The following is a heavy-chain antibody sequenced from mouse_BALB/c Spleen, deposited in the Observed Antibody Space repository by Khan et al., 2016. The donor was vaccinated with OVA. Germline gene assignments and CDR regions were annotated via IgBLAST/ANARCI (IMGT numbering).Heavy chain of an antibody. D-gene: IGHD2-3*01. J-gene: IGHJ2*01. CDR3: ARGGQWVLRGGGNSDY. V-gene: IGHV1S137*01. Sequence: QVQLQQSGPELVRPGESVKISCKGSGYTFTDYAMHWVKQSHAKSLEWIGVIRIYYDTINYNQKFKGKATMNVDKSSSTASMELARLTSEDSAIYYCARGGQWVLRGGGNSDYWGQGTTLTVSS. CDR2: IRIYYDTI. CDR1: GYTFTDYA.